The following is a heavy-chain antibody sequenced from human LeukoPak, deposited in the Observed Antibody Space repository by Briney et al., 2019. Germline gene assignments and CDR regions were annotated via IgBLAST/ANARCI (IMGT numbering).Heavy chain of an antibody. V-gene: IGHV4-30-2*01. J-gene: IGHJ4*02. CDR1: GGSISSGGYY. CDR3: AREKYPELTGVVSSGYFDY. D-gene: IGHD7-27*01. Sequence: PSETLSLTCTVSGGSISSGGYYWSWIRQPPGKGLEWIGYIYHSGSTYYNPSLKSRVTISVDRSKNQFSLKLSSVTAADTAVYYCAREKYPELTGVVSSGYFDYWGQGTLVTVSS. CDR2: IYHSGST.